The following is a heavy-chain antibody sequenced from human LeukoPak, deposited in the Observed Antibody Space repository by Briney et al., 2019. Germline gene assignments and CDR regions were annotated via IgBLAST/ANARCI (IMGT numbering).Heavy chain of an antibody. Sequence: GRSLRLSCAASGFTFDDYAMHWVRQAPGKGLEWVSGISWNSGSIGYADSVKGRFTISRDNAKNSLYLQMNSLRAEDTALYYCAKETAMVSSYYYGMGVWAQGTTVTVSS. CDR3: AKETAMVSSYYYGMGV. CDR2: ISWNSGSI. V-gene: IGHV3-9*01. J-gene: IGHJ6*02. D-gene: IGHD5-18*01. CDR1: GFTFDDYA.